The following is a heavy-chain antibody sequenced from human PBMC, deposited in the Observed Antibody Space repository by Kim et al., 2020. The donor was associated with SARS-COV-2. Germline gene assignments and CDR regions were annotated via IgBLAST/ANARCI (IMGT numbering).Heavy chain of an antibody. J-gene: IGHJ6*02. Sequence: GGSLRLSCAASGFTFSSYGMHWVRQAPGKGLEWVAVISYDGSNKYYADSVKGRFTISRDNSKNTLYLQMNSLRAEDTAVYYCAKEGWELDYYYGMDVWGQGTTVTVSS. V-gene: IGHV3-30*18. CDR3: AKEGWELDYYYGMDV. CDR2: ISYDGSNK. D-gene: IGHD1-26*01. CDR1: GFTFSSYG.